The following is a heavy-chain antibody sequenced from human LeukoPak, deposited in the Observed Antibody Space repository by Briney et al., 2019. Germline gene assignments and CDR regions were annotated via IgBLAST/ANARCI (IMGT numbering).Heavy chain of an antibody. CDR3: ARELEPYYFDY. D-gene: IGHD1-1*01. J-gene: IGHJ4*02. CDR2: IITILDIP. CDR1: GGSFSNYG. V-gene: IGHV1-69*04. Sequence: SVKVSCKASGGSFSNYGITWVRQAPGQGLGWTGRIITILDIPNYAQKFQGRVTITLDKSTITIFMELSSLRSEDTAVYYCARELEPYYFDYWGQGSLVTVSS.